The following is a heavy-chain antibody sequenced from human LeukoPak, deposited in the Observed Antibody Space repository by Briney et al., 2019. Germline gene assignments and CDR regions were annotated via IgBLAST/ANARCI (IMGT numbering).Heavy chain of an antibody. D-gene: IGHD2-8*02. CDR1: GFTFSRYW. CDR2: ISSSGDNT. V-gene: IGHV3-23*01. CDR3: AKGVAWSSYYFDY. Sequence: PGGSLRLSCAASGFTFSRYWMHWVRQAPGKGLEWVSGISSSGDNTYYADSVKGRFTISRDNSKNTVYLQMNSLRAEDTAVYYCAKGVAWSSYYFDYWGQGTLVTVSS. J-gene: IGHJ4*02.